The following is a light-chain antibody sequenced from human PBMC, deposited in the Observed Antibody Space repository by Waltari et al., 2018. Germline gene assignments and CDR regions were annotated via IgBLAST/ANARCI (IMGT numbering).Light chain of an antibody. CDR1: KLGDKY. J-gene: IGLJ2*01. V-gene: IGLV3-1*01. CDR3: QAWDSSTVV. Sequence: SYELTQPPSVSVSPGQTASITCSGDKLGDKYACWYQQKPGQNPFVDIHQKRRRPPGIPVRFAGSNSGNTATLTISGTQAMDEADYYCQAWDSSTVVFGGGTKLTVL. CDR2: QKR.